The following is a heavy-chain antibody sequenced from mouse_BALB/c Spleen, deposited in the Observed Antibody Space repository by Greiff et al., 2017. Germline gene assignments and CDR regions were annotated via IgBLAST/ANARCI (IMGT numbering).Heavy chain of an antibody. CDR1: GFTFSSYA. V-gene: IGHV5-9-4*01. CDR3: ARESGNNWFAY. Sequence: EVHLVESGGGLVKPGGSLKLSCAASGFTFSSYAMSWVRQSPEKRLEWVAEISSGGSYTYYPDTVTGRFTISRDNAKNTLYLEMSSLRSEDTAMYYCARESGNNWFAYWGQGTLVTVSA. J-gene: IGHJ3*01. CDR2: ISSGGSYT. D-gene: IGHD1-3*01.